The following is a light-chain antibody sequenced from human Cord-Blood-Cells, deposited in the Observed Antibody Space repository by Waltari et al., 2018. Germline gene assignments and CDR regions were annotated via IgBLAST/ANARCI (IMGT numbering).Light chain of an antibody. CDR2: DVS. J-gene: IGLJ2*01. CDR3: SSYASSSNVV. CDR1: SHDVGGYNS. Sequence: QSALTQPASVSGSPGQSITISCTGTSHDVGGYNSVSCYQQHPGKAPKLMIYDVSKRSSGVSNRFSDSKSGNTATLTISGVQAEDEADYYCSSYASSSNVVFGGGAKLTV. V-gene: IGLV2-14*01.